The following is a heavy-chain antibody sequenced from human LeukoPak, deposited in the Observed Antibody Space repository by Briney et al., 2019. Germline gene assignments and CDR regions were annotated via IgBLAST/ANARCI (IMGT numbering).Heavy chain of an antibody. Sequence: GGSLRLSCAASGFSFSSHGMSWVRQAPGKGLEWVANIKQDGSEKYYVDSVKGRFTISRDNAKNSLYLQMNSLRAEDTAVYYCARAPGLLTCYFDYWGQGTLVTVSS. J-gene: IGHJ4*02. V-gene: IGHV3-7*01. CDR2: IKQDGSEK. D-gene: IGHD1-26*01. CDR3: ARAPGLLTCYFDY. CDR1: GFSFSSHG.